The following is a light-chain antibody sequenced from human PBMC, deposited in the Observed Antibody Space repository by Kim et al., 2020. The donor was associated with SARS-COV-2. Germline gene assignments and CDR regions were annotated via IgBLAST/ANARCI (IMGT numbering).Light chain of an antibody. CDR3: QQYDNLPIT. J-gene: IGKJ5*01. Sequence: DIQMTQSPSSLSASVGDRVTITCQESQDISNYLNWYQKKPGKAPKLLIYDASNLETGVPSRFSGSGSGTDFTFTISSLQPEDIATYYCQQYDNLPITFGQGTRLEIK. CDR2: DAS. V-gene: IGKV1-33*01. CDR1: QDISNY.